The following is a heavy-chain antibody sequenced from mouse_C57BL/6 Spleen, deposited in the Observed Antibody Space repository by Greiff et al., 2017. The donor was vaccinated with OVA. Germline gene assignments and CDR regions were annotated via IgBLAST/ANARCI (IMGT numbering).Heavy chain of an antibody. CDR3: TASCYDYDNFDY. CDR1: GFNFKDYY. CDR2: IDPEDGDT. Sequence: VQLQQSGAELVRPGASVKLSCTASGFNFKDYYMHWVKQRPEQGLEWIGRIDPEDGDTEYAPKFQGKATMTADTSSNTAYLQLSSLTSEDTAVYYGTASCYDYDNFDYWGQGTTLTVSS. V-gene: IGHV14-1*01. D-gene: IGHD2-4*01. J-gene: IGHJ2*01.